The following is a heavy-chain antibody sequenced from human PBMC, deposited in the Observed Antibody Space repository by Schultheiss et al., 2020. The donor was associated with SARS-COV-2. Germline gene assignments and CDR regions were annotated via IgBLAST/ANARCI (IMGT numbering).Heavy chain of an antibody. CDR3: ARNLGFSDY. CDR2: IYYSGST. D-gene: IGHD3-10*01. CDR1: GGSISSYY. Sequence: SETLSLTCTVSGGSISSYYWSWIRQPPGKGLEWIGYIYYSGSTYYNPSLKSRVTISVDTSKNQFSLKLSSVTAADTAVYYCARNLGFSDYWGQGTLVTVSS. V-gene: IGHV4-59*08. J-gene: IGHJ4*02.